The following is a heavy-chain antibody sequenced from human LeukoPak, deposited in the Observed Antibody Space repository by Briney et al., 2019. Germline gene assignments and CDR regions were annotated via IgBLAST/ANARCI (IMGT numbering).Heavy chain of an antibody. CDR1: GFTFSSYA. CDR2: ISGSGGSA. CDR3: AKTPYGSGSYWFDY. Sequence: PGGSLRLSCAASGFTFSSYAMSWVRQAPGKGLEWVSAISGSGGSAYYADSVKGRFTISRDNSKNTLYLQMNSLRAEDTAVYYCAKTPYGSGSYWFDYWGQGTLVTVSS. V-gene: IGHV3-23*01. D-gene: IGHD3-10*01. J-gene: IGHJ4*02.